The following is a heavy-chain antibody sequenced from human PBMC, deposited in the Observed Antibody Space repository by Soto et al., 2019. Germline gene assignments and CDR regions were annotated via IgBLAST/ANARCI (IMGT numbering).Heavy chain of an antibody. CDR3: ARDQVPAAMAGYWFDP. D-gene: IGHD2-2*01. V-gene: IGHV3-21*01. CDR2: ISSSSSYI. J-gene: IGHJ5*02. Sequence: GGSLRLSCAASGFTFSSYSMNWVRQAPGKGLEWVSSISSSSSYIYYADSVKGRFTISRDNAKNSLYLQMNSLRAENTAVYYCARDQVPAAMAGYWFDPWGQGPLVTVS. CDR1: GFTFSSYS.